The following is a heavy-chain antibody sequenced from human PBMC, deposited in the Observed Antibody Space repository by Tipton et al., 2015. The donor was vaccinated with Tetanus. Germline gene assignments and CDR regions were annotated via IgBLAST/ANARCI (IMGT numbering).Heavy chain of an antibody. Sequence: QVQLVQSGPEVKKPGSSVKVSCETSGGSFSTYITSWVRQAPGQGLEWIGSINPIFGTITYAQKFQGRVTITADKSTSTAHISLSSLRSDDTAVYYCARCKGGTREYYAIKYWGQGTLVTVSS. D-gene: IGHD3-3*01. J-gene: IGHJ4*02. CDR2: INPIFGTI. CDR3: ARCKGGTREYYAIKY. V-gene: IGHV1-69*06. CDR1: GGSFSTYI.